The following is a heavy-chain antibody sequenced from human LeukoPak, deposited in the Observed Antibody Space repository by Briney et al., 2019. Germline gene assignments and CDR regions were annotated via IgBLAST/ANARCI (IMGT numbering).Heavy chain of an antibody. CDR1: GDSISSGYY. CDR2: IYHAGRI. Sequence: SETLSLTCAVSGDSISSGYYWGWIRQPPGKGLEWIGSIYHAGRIYYNPSLKSRVTISVDTSKNQFSLKLSSVTAADTAVFYCARDKTTFGSNNWFDPWGQGILVTVSS. V-gene: IGHV4-38-2*02. D-gene: IGHD2/OR15-2a*01. CDR3: ARDKTTFGSNNWFDP. J-gene: IGHJ5*02.